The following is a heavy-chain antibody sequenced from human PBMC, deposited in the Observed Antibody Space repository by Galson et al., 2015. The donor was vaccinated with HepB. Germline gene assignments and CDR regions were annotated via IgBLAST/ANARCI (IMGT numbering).Heavy chain of an antibody. J-gene: IGHJ4*02. D-gene: IGHD2-2*01. Sequence: SLRLSCAASGFTFSRYAVHWVRQAPGKGLEWVAVISFDGSNKYYADSVKGRFTISRDNSKNTAYLELNSLRVEETAVYYCATSSCSSGCHEAYWGQGTLVTVSS. CDR1: GFTFSRYA. CDR2: ISFDGSNK. V-gene: IGHV3-30*04. CDR3: ATSSCSSGCHEAY.